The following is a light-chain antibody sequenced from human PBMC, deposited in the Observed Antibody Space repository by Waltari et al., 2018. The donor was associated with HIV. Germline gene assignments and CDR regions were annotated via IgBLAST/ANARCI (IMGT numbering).Light chain of an antibody. CDR2: DNH. CDR1: TSTIGHNT. Sequence: QSVLTQPPSASGTAGQRVIISCSGGTSTIGHNTVNWYQQFPGRAPKLLIYDNHQRPSVVPDRFSGSTAGTSASLAISGLQSDDEADYYCAAWDDSLNVMAFGGGTKLTVL. V-gene: IGLV1-44*01. J-gene: IGLJ2*01. CDR3: AAWDDSLNVMA.